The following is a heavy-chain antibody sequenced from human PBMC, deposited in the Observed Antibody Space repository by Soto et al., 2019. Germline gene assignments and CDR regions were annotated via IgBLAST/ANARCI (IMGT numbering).Heavy chain of an antibody. J-gene: IGHJ4*02. CDR2: ISYDGARK. CDR1: GFTFSIYA. D-gene: IGHD3-10*01. Sequence: GGSLRLSCAASGFTFSIYAMHWVRQAPGKGLEWVAVISYDGARKAYANSVKGRFSISRDTSKNTLYLEMNSLRVEDTAAYYCSKEGGSYYGSGSYYNPGFDYWGQGTLVTVSS. V-gene: IGHV3-30-3*01. CDR3: SKEGGSYYGSGSYYNPGFDY.